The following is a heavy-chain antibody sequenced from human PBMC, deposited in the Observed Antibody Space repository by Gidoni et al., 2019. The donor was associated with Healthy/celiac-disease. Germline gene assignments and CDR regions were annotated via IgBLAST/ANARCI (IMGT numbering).Heavy chain of an antibody. D-gene: IGHD1-26*01. CDR2: IGTAGDT. CDR3: AREGSGSYRDAFDI. J-gene: IGHJ3*02. Sequence: EVQLVESGGGLVQPGGSLRLSCAASGFTFSSYDMHWVRQATGKGLEWVSAIGTAGDTYYPGSVKGRFTISRENAKNSLYLQMNSLRAGDTAVYYCAREGSGSYRDAFDIWGQGTMVTVSS. CDR1: GFTFSSYD. V-gene: IGHV3-13*01.